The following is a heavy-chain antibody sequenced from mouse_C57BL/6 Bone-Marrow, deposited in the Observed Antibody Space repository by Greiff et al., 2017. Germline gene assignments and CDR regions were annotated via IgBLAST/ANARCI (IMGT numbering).Heavy chain of an antibody. D-gene: IGHD1-1*01. CDR2: INPNNGGT. CDR3: AREGQYDGSSDGHWYFDV. Sequence: VQLKESGPELVKPGASVKIPCKASGYTFTDYNMDWVKQSHGQSLEWLGDINPNNGGTIYNQKFKGKATLTVDKSSSTAYMGLSSLTSEDTAGYYCAREGQYDGSSDGHWYFDVWGTGTTVTVAS. J-gene: IGHJ1*03. V-gene: IGHV1-18*01. CDR1: GYTFTDYN.